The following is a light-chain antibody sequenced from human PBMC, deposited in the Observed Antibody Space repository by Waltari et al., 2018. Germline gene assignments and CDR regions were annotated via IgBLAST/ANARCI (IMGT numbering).Light chain of an antibody. CDR1: NFDVVGHNF. CDR2: EVS. V-gene: IGLV2-14*01. Sequence: QSALTQPASVSGSPGQSITITCTGTNFDVVGHNFVSWYQQHPGKAPKLLILEVSNRPSGISDRFSGSKSGNTAYLTISGLQAEDEADYYCSSYRSSAIVVFGGGTKVTVL. CDR3: SSYRSSAIVV. J-gene: IGLJ2*01.